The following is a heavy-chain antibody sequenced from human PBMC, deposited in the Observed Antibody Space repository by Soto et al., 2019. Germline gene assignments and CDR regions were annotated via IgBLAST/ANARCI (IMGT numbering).Heavy chain of an antibody. V-gene: IGHV4-4*07. Sequence: SETLSLTCTVSGGSISSYYWTWIRQPAGKGLEWIGRISTSGTTTYNPSLKSRVTMSVDTSKNQFSLKLNSVTAADTAVYYCARDRTVRGDWFDPWGQGTLVTVSS. CDR3: ARDRTVRGDWFDP. CDR2: ISTSGTT. CDR1: GGSISSYY. D-gene: IGHD3-10*01. J-gene: IGHJ5*02.